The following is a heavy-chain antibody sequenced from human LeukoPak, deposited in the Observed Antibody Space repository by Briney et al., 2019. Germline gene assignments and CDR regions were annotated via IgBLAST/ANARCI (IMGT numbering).Heavy chain of an antibody. Sequence: GGTLRLSCAASGFTFRSFAMSGVRQAPGKGLWWRSGISASGHYIYQADSAKGRFTISTDNSKNTLYIEINSLRVEDTAVYSCARDGSWGDYQFYFYMDVWGKGTTVTVSS. D-gene: IGHD2-2*01. CDR3: ARDGSWGDYQFYFYMDV. J-gene: IGHJ6*03. CDR2: ISASGHYI. V-gene: IGHV3-23*01. CDR1: GFTFRSFA.